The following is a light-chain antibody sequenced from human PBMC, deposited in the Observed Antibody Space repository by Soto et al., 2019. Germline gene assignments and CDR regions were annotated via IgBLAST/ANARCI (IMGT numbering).Light chain of an antibody. J-gene: IGLJ3*02. Sequence: QSALTQPASVSGSPGQSITISCTGTSSDVGNYNLVSWYQQYPGKAPKLMIYEGGKRPSGVSNRFSGSKSGNTASLIISGLQGDDEGDYYCCAYVSSNTLLFGGGTKLTVL. CDR2: EGG. CDR3: CAYVSSNTLL. V-gene: IGLV2-23*01. CDR1: SSDVGNYNL.